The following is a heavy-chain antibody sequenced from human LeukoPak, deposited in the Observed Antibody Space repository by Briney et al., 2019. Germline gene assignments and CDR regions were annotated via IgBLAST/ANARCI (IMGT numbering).Heavy chain of an antibody. D-gene: IGHD1-26*01. CDR2: ISGSGGST. V-gene: IGHV3-23*01. Sequence: PGGSLRLSCAASGFTFSTHAMNWVRQAPGKGLEWVSSISGSGGSTYYADSVKGRFTISRDNTKNTLYLQMITLRAEDTAVYYCAKDDMAVAANVKWFDPWGQGTLVTVSS. CDR1: GFTFSTHA. CDR3: AKDDMAVAANVKWFDP. J-gene: IGHJ5*02.